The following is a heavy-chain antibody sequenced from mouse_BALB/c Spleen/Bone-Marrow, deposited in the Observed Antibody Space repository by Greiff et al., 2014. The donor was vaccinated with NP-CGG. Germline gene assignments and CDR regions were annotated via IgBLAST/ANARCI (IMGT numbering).Heavy chain of an antibody. V-gene: IGHV14-3*02. CDR2: IDPANGNT. CDR3: ARWLPLAY. CDR1: GFNIKDTY. D-gene: IGHD2-2*01. J-gene: IGHJ3*01. Sequence: VQLKESGAELVKPGASVKLSCTASGFNIKDTYMHWVKQRPEQGVEWIGRIDPANGNTKYDPKFQGKATITADTSSNTAYLQLSSLTSEDAAVYYCARWLPLAYWGQGTLVTVSA.